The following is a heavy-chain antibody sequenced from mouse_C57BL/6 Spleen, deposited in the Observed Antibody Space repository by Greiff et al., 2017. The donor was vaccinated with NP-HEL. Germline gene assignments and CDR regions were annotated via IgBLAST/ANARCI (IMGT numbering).Heavy chain of an antibody. CDR1: GYTFTDYN. V-gene: IGHV1-22*01. CDR2: INPNNGGT. D-gene: IGHD2-3*01. CDR3: ARRAGYYFYYFDY. Sequence: EVQLQQSGPELVKPGASVKMSCKASGYTFTDYNMHWVKQSHGKSLEWIGYINPNNGGTSYNRKFKGKATLTVNTSSSTAYMELRSLTSEDSAVYYCARRAGYYFYYFDYWGQGTTLTVSS. J-gene: IGHJ2*01.